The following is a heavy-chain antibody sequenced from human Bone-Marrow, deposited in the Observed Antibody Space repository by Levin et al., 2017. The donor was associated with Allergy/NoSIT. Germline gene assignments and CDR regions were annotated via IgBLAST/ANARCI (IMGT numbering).Heavy chain of an antibody. CDR2: ISRDGINE. Sequence: GGSLRLSCVVSGFPFSSFAMHWDRQAPGRGLEWVAVISRDGINEYYADSVKGRFIISRDNSKNTLYLQMDSLRPEDTAVYYCAKDKPYTGGYWGQGSLVTVSS. CDR1: GFPFSSFA. V-gene: IGHV3-30*18. D-gene: IGHD3-16*01. J-gene: IGHJ4*02. CDR3: AKDKPYTGGY.